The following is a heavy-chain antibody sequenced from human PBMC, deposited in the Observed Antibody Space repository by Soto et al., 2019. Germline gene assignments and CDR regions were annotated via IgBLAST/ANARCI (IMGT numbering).Heavy chain of an antibody. J-gene: IGHJ5*02. CDR3: ARGGRWRRWFDP. V-gene: IGHV4-34*01. Sequence: PSETLSLTWAVFGGSFSGYYWSWIRQPPGKGLEWIGEINHSGSTNYNPSLKSRVTISVDTSKNQFSLKLSSVTAADTAVYYCARGGRWRRWFDPWGQGTLVTVSS. CDR2: INHSGST. D-gene: IGHD4-17*01. CDR1: GGSFSGYY.